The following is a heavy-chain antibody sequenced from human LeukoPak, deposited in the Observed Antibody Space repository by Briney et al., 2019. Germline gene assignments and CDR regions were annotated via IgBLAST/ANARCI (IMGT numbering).Heavy chain of an antibody. J-gene: IGHJ4*02. CDR1: GGSISSNY. CDR3: ARLARDSSGYDRFDY. Sequence: SETLSLTCTVSGGSISSNYWSWTRQPPGKGLEWIGYIYNSGSTNYNPSLKSRVTMSVDTSKNQFSLKLSSVTAADTAVYYCARLARDSSGYDRFDYWGQGTLVTVSS. V-gene: IGHV4-59*01. D-gene: IGHD3-22*01. CDR2: IYNSGST.